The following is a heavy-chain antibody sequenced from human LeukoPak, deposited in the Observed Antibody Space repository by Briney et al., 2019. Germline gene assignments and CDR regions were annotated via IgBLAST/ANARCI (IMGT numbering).Heavy chain of an antibody. D-gene: IGHD6-6*01. Sequence: PGGSLRLSCAGSGDGFTRHTMNWVRRAPGKGLEWIGSIYYSGSTYYNPSLKSRVTISVDTSKNQFSLKLSSVTAADTAVYYCARRLGSSGGFDPWGQGTLVTVSS. CDR2: IYYSGST. V-gene: IGHV4-39*01. CDR3: ARRLGSSGGFDP. J-gene: IGHJ5*02. CDR1: GDGFTRHTMN.